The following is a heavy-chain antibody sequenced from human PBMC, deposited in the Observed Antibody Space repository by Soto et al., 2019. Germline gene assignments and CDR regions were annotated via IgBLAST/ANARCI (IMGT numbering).Heavy chain of an antibody. CDR2: RYYSGNT. V-gene: IGHV4-30-4*08. J-gene: IGHJ4*02. CDR1: GDSVSSFGSY. CDR3: ARGGYDTSGQTFIGWGPDC. Sequence: QVQLQESGPGLVKPSQTLSLTCIVSGDSVSSFGSYWTWIRQRPGKGLEWIGYRYYSGNTYYNPSLNGRATISVDTSNNQFSLKLTSVTAADTAVYYCARGGYDTSGQTFIGWGPDCWGQGTLVTVSS. D-gene: IGHD3-22*01.